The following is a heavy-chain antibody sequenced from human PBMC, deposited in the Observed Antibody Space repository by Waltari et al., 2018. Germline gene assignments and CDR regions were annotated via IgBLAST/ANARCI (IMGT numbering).Heavy chain of an antibody. V-gene: IGHV4-4*07. J-gene: IGHJ4*02. CDR1: GGSISSYY. CDR2: IYTSGGN. Sequence: QVQLQESGPGLVKPSETLSLTCTVSGGSISSYYWSWIRQPAGKGLEWIGRIYTSGGNNYNPSLKRRGTMSVDTSKNQFSLKLSSGTAADTAVDYCARDDRSGSWGQGTLVTVSS. D-gene: IGHD3-22*01. CDR3: ARDDRSGS.